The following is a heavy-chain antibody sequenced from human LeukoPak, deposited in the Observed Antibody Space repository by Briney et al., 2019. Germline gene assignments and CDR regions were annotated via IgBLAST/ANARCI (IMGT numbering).Heavy chain of an antibody. Sequence: SGTLSLTCAVYGGSFSGYYWSWIRQPPGKGLEWIGEINHSGSTNYNPSLKSRVTISVDTSKNQFSLKLSSVTAADTAVYYCARSEESIAVAGTFDYWGQGTLVTVSS. CDR2: INHSGST. D-gene: IGHD6-19*01. CDR3: ARSEESIAVAGTFDY. J-gene: IGHJ4*02. V-gene: IGHV4-34*01. CDR1: GGSFSGYY.